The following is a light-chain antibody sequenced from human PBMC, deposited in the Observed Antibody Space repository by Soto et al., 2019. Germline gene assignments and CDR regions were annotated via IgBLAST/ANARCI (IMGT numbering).Light chain of an antibody. V-gene: IGKV3-15*01. CDR3: QQYHNWPPQYT. Sequence: EIVMTQSPASLSVSPGDGASLSCRASQSVASNVAWYQQKPGQGPRLLIHGASTRAAGVPARFSGSGSGTDFTLTISSLQSEDFATCYCQQYHNWPPQYTFGQGTKLQIK. CDR1: QSVASN. CDR2: GAS. J-gene: IGKJ2*01.